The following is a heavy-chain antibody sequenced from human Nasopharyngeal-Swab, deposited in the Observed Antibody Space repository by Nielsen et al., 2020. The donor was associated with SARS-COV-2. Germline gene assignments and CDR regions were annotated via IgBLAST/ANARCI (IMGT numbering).Heavy chain of an antibody. J-gene: IGHJ4*02. CDR2: IKQDGSEK. D-gene: IGHD1-1*01. CDR1: GFTFSSYW. CDR3: ARAGRRTGTTRFDY. Sequence: GESLKISCAASGFTFSSYWMSWVRQAPGKGLEWVANIKQDGSEKYYVDSVKGRFTISRDNAKNSLYLQMNSLRAEDTAVYYCARAGRRTGTTRFDYWGQGTLVTVSS. V-gene: IGHV3-7*01.